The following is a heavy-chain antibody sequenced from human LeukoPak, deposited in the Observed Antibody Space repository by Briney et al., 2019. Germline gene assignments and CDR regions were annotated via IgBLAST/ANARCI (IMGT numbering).Heavy chain of an antibody. J-gene: IGHJ4*02. D-gene: IGHD2-15*01. CDR1: GFTFSTYG. V-gene: IGHV3-33*01. CDR2: IWYDGSNK. Sequence: PWGSLRLSCAASGFTFSTYGMHWVRQAPGKGLEWLTDIWYDGSNKYYTDSVKGRFTISRDNSKNTLYLQMSSLRAEDTAVYYCARHSRYCSGGSCYSSFYFDYWGQGTLVTVSS. CDR3: ARHSRYCSGGSCYSSFYFDY.